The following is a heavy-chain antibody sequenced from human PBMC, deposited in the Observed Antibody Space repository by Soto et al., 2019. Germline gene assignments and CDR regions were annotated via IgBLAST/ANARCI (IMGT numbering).Heavy chain of an antibody. CDR2: ISAYNGNT. CDR1: GYTFTDYG. CDR3: ARDRSTHDY. D-gene: IGHD1-1*01. V-gene: IGHV1-18*01. Sequence: QGQLVQSGVEVKKPGASVKVSCKASGYTFTDYGISWVRQAPGQGLEWMGWISAYNGNTNYAQNLQDRDTMTTDTSTSKAYMELRSLRSDDTAVYYCARDRSTHDYWGQGTLIAVSS. J-gene: IGHJ4*02.